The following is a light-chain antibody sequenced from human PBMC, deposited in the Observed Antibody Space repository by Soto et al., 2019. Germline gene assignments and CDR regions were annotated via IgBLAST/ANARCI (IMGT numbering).Light chain of an antibody. CDR1: QGISSY. CDR3: QQLDSYSS. J-gene: IGKJ5*01. CDR2: AAS. V-gene: IGKV1-9*01. Sequence: DIQLTQSPSFLSASVGDRVTITCRASQGISSYLAWYQQKPGKAPKLLIYAASTLQSGVPSRFSRSGSGTEFSLSNRSLQPEDFPTYYLQQLDSYSSFGQGTRVDIK.